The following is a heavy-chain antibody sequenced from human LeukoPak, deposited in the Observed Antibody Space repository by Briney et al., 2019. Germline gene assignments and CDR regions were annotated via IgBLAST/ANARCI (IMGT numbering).Heavy chain of an antibody. CDR3: ARVSMAYYDYVWGSYRPTLIDY. CDR1: GFTFSSYS. D-gene: IGHD3-16*02. V-gene: IGHV3-48*04. CDR2: INRSGSTI. J-gene: IGHJ4*02. Sequence: GGSVRLSCAASGFTFSSYSMNWVRQAPGKGLEWVSYINRSGSTIYYADSVKGRFTISRDNAKNSLYLQMNSLRAEDTAVYYCARVSMAYYDYVWGSYRPTLIDYWGQGTLVTVSS.